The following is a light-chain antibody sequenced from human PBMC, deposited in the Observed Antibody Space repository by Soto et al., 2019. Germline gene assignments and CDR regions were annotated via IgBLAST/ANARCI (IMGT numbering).Light chain of an antibody. CDR1: QSVSSN. CDR3: QQYNDWPLT. CDR2: VAS. J-gene: IGKJ4*01. V-gene: IGKV3-15*01. Sequence: EMVMTQTPATLSVSPGERATLSCRASQSVSSNLAWYQQKPGQVPRLLIHVASTRATGISARFSGSGSGTEFTLTISSLQSEDFAVYYCQQYNDWPLTFGGGTKVEIK.